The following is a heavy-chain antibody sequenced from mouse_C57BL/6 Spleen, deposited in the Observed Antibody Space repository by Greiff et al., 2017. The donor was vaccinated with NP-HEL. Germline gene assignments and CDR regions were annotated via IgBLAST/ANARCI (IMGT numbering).Heavy chain of an antibody. J-gene: IGHJ2*01. V-gene: IGHV2-3*01. D-gene: IGHD2-2*01. Sequence: QVQLQQSGPGLVAPSQCLSITCTVSGFSLTSYGVSWVRQPPGKGLEWLGVIWGDGSTNYHSALISRLSISKDNSKSQVFLKLNSLQTDETATYYCAKGIYYGYDEDWDGALFDYWGQGTTLTVSS. CDR3: AKGIYYGYDEDWDGALFDY. CDR1: GFSLTSYG. CDR2: IWGDGST.